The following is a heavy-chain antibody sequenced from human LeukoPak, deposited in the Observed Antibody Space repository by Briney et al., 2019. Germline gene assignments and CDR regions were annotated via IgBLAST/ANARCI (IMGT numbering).Heavy chain of an antibody. Sequence: ASVKVSCKASGYTFTGYYMHWVRQAPGQGLEWMGWINPNSGGTNYAQKFQGRVTMTRDTSISTACMELSRLRSDDTAVYYCARDRRVRGVAEKYYYYMDVWGKGTTVTVSS. CDR1: GYTFTGYY. CDR2: INPNSGGT. V-gene: IGHV1-2*02. CDR3: ARDRRVRGVAEKYYYYMDV. J-gene: IGHJ6*03. D-gene: IGHD3-10*01.